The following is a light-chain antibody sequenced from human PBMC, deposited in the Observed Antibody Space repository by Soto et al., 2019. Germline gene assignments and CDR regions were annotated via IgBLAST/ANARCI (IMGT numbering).Light chain of an antibody. CDR1: GSDVGGYNY. J-gene: IGLJ3*02. CDR2: DVT. CDR3: CSYADNYSWV. Sequence: QSVLTQPRSVSGSPGQSVTISGTGTGSDVGGYNYVSWYQQHPGKAPKLMIYDVTTRPSGVPDRLSGSKSGNTASLAISGLQAEDEADYYCCSYADNYSWVFGGGTKVTVL. V-gene: IGLV2-11*01.